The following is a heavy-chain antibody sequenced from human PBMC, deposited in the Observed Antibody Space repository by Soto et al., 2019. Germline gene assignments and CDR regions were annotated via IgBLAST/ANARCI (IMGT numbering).Heavy chain of an antibody. J-gene: IGHJ4*02. CDR2: IYYSVST. CDR3: ARVGGFGATTIDY. V-gene: IGHV4-30-4*01. CDR1: GGSISSGDYY. D-gene: IGHD3-10*01. Sequence: QVQLQESGPGLVKPSQTLSLTCTVSGGSISSGDYYWSWIRQPPGKGLEWIGYIYYSVSTYYNPSLKSLVTIAVDTSKNQCSLKLSSVTAADTAVYYCARVGGFGATTIDYWGQGTLVTVSS.